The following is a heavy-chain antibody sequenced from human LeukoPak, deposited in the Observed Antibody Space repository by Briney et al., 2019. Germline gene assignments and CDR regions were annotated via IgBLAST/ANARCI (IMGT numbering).Heavy chain of an antibody. J-gene: IGHJ4*02. Sequence: SETLSLTCAVSGGSISSSNWWSWIRQPPGKGLEWIGYIYYSGSTYYNPSLKSRVTISVDTSKNQFSLKLSSVTAADTAVYYCARVSDYVWGSPFDYWGQGTLVTVSS. CDR3: ARVSDYVWGSPFDY. D-gene: IGHD3-16*01. CDR1: GGSISSSNW. CDR2: IYYSGST. V-gene: IGHV4-30-4*01.